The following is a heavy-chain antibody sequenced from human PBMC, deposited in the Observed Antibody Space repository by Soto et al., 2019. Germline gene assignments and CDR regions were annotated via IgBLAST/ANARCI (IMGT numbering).Heavy chain of an antibody. CDR2: ISGSGGHT. V-gene: IGHV3-23*01. J-gene: IGHJ5*02. CDR3: AKIEMGWFAH. Sequence: GGSLRLSCTGSGFSFFSYAMSWVRQAPGKGLEWVSTISGSGGHTYYADSVKGRFVVSRDNDKNTVYLHMSSLTGEDTAVYFCAKIEMGWFAHWGQGIQVTVSS. D-gene: IGHD2-8*01. CDR1: GFSFFSYA.